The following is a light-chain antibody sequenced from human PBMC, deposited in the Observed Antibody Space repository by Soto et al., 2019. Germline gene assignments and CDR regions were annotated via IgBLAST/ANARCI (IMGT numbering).Light chain of an antibody. J-gene: IGLJ2*01. CDR3: SSYTSSSTLV. V-gene: IGLV2-14*01. CDR1: SSDVGGYNY. CDR2: DVS. Sequence: QLVLTQPASVSGSPGQSITISCTGTSSDVGGYNYVSWYQQHPGKAPKLMIYDVSNRPSGVSNRFSGSKSGNTASLTISGLQAEDEAGYYCSSYTSSSTLVFGGGTKLTVL.